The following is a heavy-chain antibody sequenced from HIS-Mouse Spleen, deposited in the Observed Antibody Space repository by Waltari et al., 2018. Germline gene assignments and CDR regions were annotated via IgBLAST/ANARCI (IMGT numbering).Heavy chain of an antibody. CDR3: AREIPYSSSWYDWYFDL. CDR1: GGSISRRSYD. CDR2: IYYSGST. V-gene: IGHV4-39*07. J-gene: IGHJ2*01. D-gene: IGHD6-13*01. Sequence: QLQLQESGPGLVKPSETLSLTCTVSGGSISRRSYDWGWIRQPRGKGLEWIGSIYYSGSTYYNPSLKSRVTISVDTSKNQFSLKLSSVTAADTAVYYCAREIPYSSSWYDWYFDLWGRGTLVTVSS.